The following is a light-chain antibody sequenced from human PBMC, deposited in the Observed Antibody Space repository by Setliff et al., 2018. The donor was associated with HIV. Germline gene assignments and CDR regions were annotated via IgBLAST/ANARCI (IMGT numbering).Light chain of an antibody. CDR2: DVT. CDR3: CSYAGSAYV. CDR1: SSDVGGYNY. J-gene: IGLJ1*01. Sequence: QSALTQPRSVSGSPGQSVTISCTGTSSDVGGYNYVPWYQRHPGKAPKLMIYDVTKRPSGVPDRFSGSKSGNTASLTISGLQAEDEADYYCCSYAGSAYVFGTGTKV. V-gene: IGLV2-11*01.